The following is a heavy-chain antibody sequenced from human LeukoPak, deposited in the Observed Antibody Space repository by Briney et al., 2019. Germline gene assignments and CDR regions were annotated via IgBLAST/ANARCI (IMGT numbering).Heavy chain of an antibody. V-gene: IGHV3-43*01. Sequence: PGGSLRLSCAASGFTFDDYTMHWVRQAPGKGLEWVSLINWDGTSTYYADSVKGRFTISRDNSRNSLYLQMSSLRTEDTALYYCAKEDRYTGYASYYFDSWGRGTLVTVSS. CDR1: GFTFDDYT. J-gene: IGHJ4*02. D-gene: IGHD5-12*01. CDR2: INWDGTST. CDR3: AKEDRYTGYASYYFDS.